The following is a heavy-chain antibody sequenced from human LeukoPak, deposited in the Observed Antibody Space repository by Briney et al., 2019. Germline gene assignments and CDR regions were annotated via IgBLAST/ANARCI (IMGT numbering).Heavy chain of an antibody. V-gene: IGHV4-31*03. CDR2: IDYSGST. Sequence: SETLSLTCTVSGGSISSGGYYWSWIRQHPGKGLAWIGYIDYSGSTYYNPSLKSRVTISVDTSKNQFSLKLSSVTAADTAVYYCARVPLAANYYYYGMDVWGQGTTVTVSS. CDR3: ARVPLAANYYYYGMDV. J-gene: IGHJ6*02. CDR1: GGSISSGGYY. D-gene: IGHD5-24*01.